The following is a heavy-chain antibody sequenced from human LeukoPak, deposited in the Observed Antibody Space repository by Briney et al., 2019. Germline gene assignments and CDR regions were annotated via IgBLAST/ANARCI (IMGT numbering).Heavy chain of an antibody. CDR1: GYTFTGYY. Sequence: ASVKVSCKASGYTFTGYYMHWVRQAPGQGLEWMGGIIPIFGTANYAQKFQGRVTITADESTSTAYMELSSLRSEDTAVYYCARDGSPGGYDLMYYFDYWGQGTLVTVSS. V-gene: IGHV1-69*13. J-gene: IGHJ4*02. CDR2: IIPIFGTA. D-gene: IGHD5-12*01. CDR3: ARDGSPGGYDLMYYFDY.